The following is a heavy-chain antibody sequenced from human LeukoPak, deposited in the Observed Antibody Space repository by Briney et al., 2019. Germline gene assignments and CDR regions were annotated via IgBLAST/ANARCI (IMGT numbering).Heavy chain of an antibody. CDR2: IYPGDSDT. V-gene: IGHV5-51*01. D-gene: IGHD3-22*01. CDR1: GYTFATYW. CDR3: ARHKGYYYDSSGYPHYYFDY. Sequence: SGESLKISCKGSGYTFATYWICWVRQMPGKGLEWMGIIYPGDSDTRYSPSFQGQVTISADKSISTAYLQWSSLKASDTAMYYCARHKGYYYDSSGYPHYYFDYWGQGTLVTVSS. J-gene: IGHJ4*02.